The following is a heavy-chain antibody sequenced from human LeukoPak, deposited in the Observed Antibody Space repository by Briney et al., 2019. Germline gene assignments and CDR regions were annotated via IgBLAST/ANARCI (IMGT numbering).Heavy chain of an antibody. CDR3: ARDRRELERRIAAFDI. CDR2: INPSGGST. CDR1: GGTVSSYA. Sequence: ASVKVSCKASGGTVSSYAISWVRQAPGQGLEWMGIINPSGGSTSYAQKFQGRVTMTRDMSTSTVYMELSSLRSEDTAVYYCARDRRELERRIAAFDIWGQGTMVTVSS. V-gene: IGHV1-46*01. D-gene: IGHD1-1*01. J-gene: IGHJ3*02.